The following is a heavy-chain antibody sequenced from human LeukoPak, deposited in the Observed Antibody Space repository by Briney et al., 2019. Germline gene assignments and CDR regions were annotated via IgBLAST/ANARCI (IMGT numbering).Heavy chain of an antibody. Sequence: SETLSLTCAVYGGSFSGYYWSWIRQPPGKGLEWIGYIYHSGSTYYNPSLKSRVTISVDRSKNQFSLKLSSVTAADTAVYYCAREYSSTYYFDYWGQGTLVTVSS. CDR2: IYHSGST. CDR3: AREYSSTYYFDY. V-gene: IGHV4-34*01. D-gene: IGHD6-6*01. J-gene: IGHJ4*02. CDR1: GGSFSGYY.